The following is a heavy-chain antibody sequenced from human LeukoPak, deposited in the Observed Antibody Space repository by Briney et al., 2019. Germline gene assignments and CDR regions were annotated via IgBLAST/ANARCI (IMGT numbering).Heavy chain of an antibody. J-gene: IGHJ4*02. CDR3: ARPGEMATSPFDY. CDR2: IYPDDSDT. CDR1: GYRFAAYW. Sequence: GESLKISGKASGYRFAAYWIAWVRQVPGQGLEWMAIIYPDDSDTRYGPSFLGQVIISADKSINTAYLQWSSLKALDTAMYYCARPGEMATSPFDYWGQGTLVTVSS. V-gene: IGHV5-51*01. D-gene: IGHD5-24*01.